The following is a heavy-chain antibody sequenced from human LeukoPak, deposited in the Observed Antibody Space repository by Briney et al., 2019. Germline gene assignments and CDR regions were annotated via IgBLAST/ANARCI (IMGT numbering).Heavy chain of an antibody. V-gene: IGHV4-39*01. D-gene: IGHD5-12*01. Sequence: PSETLSLTCTVSGGSISSSSYYWGWIRKPPGKGLEWIGSIYYSGSTYYNPSLKSRVTISVDTSKNQFSLKLSSVTAADTAVYYCARHNSKWLRSPRFDYWGQGTLVTVSS. CDR1: GGSISSSSYY. CDR3: ARHNSKWLRSPRFDY. J-gene: IGHJ4*02. CDR2: IYYSGST.